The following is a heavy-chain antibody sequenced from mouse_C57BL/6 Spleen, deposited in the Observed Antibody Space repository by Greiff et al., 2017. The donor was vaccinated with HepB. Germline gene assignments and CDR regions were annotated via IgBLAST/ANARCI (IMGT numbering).Heavy chain of an antibody. Sequence: VQLQQPGAELVKPGASVKLSCKASGYTFTSYWMQWVKQRPGQGLEWIGEIDPSDSYTNYNQKFKGKATLTVDTSSSTAYMQLSSLTSKDSAVYYCARRTGDYWGQGTTLTVSS. J-gene: IGHJ2*01. CDR2: IDPSDSYT. V-gene: IGHV1-50*01. CDR3: ARRTGDY. CDR1: GYTFTSYW.